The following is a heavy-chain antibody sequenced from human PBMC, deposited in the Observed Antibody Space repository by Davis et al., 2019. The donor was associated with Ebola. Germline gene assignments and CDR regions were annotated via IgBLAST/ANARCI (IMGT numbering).Heavy chain of an antibody. CDR1: GYSFTSYS. J-gene: IGHJ6*02. CDR3: ARRGYSYGHHYYYGMDV. V-gene: IGHV5-51*01. CDR2: IYPGDSET. D-gene: IGHD5-18*01. Sequence: GESLKISCKGSGYSFTSYSIGWVRQMPGKGLEWMGIIYPGDSETRYSPSFQGQVTISADKSISTAYLQWSSLKASDTAIYYCARRGYSYGHHYYYGMDVWGQGTTVTVSS.